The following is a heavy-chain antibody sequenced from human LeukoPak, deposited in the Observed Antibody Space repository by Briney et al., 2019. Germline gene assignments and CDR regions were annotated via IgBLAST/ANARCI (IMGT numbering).Heavy chain of an antibody. D-gene: IGHD3-3*01. V-gene: IGHV1-69*05. CDR3: ARMGYDFWSGYSYYFDY. CDR2: IIPIFGTA. CDR1: GYTFTSYG. Sequence: ASVKVSCKASGYTFTSYGISWVRQAPGQGLEWMGGIIPIFGTANYAQKFQGRVTITTDESTSTAYMELSSLGSEDTAVYYCARMGYDFWSGYSYYFDYWGQGTLVTVSS. J-gene: IGHJ4*02.